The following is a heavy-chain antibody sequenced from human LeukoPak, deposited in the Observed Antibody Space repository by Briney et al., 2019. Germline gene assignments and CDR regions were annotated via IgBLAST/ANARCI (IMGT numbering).Heavy chain of an antibody. V-gene: IGHV3-21*01. J-gene: IGHJ4*02. CDR2: ISSSSSYI. D-gene: IGHD3-22*01. CDR1: GFTFSSYS. Sequence: GGSLRLSCAASGFTFSSYSMNWVRQAPGKGLEWVSSISSSSSYIYYADSVRGRFTISRDSAKNSLYLQMNSLRAEDTAVYYCARAPYYYDSGTIDYWGQGTLVTVSS. CDR3: ARAPYYYDSGTIDY.